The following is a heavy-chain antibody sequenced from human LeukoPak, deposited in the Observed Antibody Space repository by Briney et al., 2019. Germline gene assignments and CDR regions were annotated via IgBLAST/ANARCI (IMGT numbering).Heavy chain of an antibody. CDR2: ISSSSSTI. CDR3: ARDQYLTYYDFWSGYYHPAYFQH. CDR1: GFTFSSYS. V-gene: IGHV3-48*04. J-gene: IGHJ1*01. Sequence: GGSLRLSCAASGFTFSSYSMNWVRQAPGKGLEWVSYISSSSSTIYYADSVKGRFTISRDNAKNSLYLQMNSLRAEDTAVYYCARDQYLTYYDFWSGYYHPAYFQHWGQGTLVTVSS. D-gene: IGHD3-3*01.